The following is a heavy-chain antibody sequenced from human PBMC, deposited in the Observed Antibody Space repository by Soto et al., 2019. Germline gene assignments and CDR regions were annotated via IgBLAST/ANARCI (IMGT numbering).Heavy chain of an antibody. CDR2: IDPSDSYT. V-gene: IGHV5-10-1*01. D-gene: IGHD6-19*01. CDR3: ARHAGGRYNWFDP. CDR1: GYSFTSYW. Sequence: EVQLVQSGAEVKTPGESLRISCKGSGYSFTSYWISWVRQMPGKGLEWMGRIDPSDSYTNYSPSFQGHVTISADKSISTAYRQWSSLKASDTAMYYCARHAGGRYNWFDPWGQGTLVTVSS. J-gene: IGHJ5*02.